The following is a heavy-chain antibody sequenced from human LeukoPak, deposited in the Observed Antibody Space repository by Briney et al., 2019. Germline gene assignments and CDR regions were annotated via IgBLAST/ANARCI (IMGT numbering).Heavy chain of an antibody. D-gene: IGHD3/OR15-3a*01. V-gene: IGHV3-48*03. CDR2: ISSSGSTI. CDR1: GFTLSTYE. CDR3: ARESGLTDY. Sequence: GGSLRLSCAASGFTLSTYEMTWVRQAPGKGLEWVSYISSSGSTIYYADSVKGRFTISRDNAKNSLYLQMNSLRAEDTAVYYCARESGLTDYWGQGTLVTVSS. J-gene: IGHJ4*02.